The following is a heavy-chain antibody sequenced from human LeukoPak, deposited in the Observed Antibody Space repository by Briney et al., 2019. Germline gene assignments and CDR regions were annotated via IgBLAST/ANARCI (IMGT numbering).Heavy chain of an antibody. CDR2: IFYSGST. Sequence: PSETLSLTCTVSGGSISSSSYCWGWIRQPPGKGLEWIGSIFYSGSTYYNPSLKSRVTISVDTSKNQFSLRLSSVTAADTAVYYCARSVDTAAWLVIAYWGQGTLVTVSS. J-gene: IGHJ4*02. D-gene: IGHD5-18*01. V-gene: IGHV4-39*07. CDR3: ARSVDTAAWLVIAY. CDR1: GGSISSSSYC.